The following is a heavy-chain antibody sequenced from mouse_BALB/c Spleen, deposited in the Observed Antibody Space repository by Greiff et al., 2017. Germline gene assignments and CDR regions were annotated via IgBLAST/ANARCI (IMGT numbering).Heavy chain of an antibody. J-gene: IGHJ1*01. V-gene: IGHV2-9*02. CDR2: IWAGGST. CDR3: ARDFDYDSWYFDV. Sequence: VQRVESGPGLVAPSQSLSITCTVSGFSLTSYGVHWVRQPPGKGLEWLGVIWAGGSTNYNSALMSRLSISKDNSKSQVFLKMNSLQTDDTAMYYCARDFDYDSWYFDVWGAGTTVTVSS. CDR1: GFSLTSYG. D-gene: IGHD2-4*01.